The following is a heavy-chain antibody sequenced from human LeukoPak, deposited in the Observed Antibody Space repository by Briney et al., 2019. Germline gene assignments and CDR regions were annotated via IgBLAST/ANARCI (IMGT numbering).Heavy chain of an antibody. D-gene: IGHD3-16*02. CDR3: ARGIMEGGLSWCTD. Sequence: ASVKVSCKASGYTFTDYYMHWVRQAPGQGLEWMGWINPNSGGTNYAQKFQGRVTMTRDTSISTAYMELSRLRSDDTAVYYCARGIMEGGLSWCTDWGQGTLVTVSS. CDR1: GYTFTDYY. CDR2: INPNSGGT. J-gene: IGHJ4*02. V-gene: IGHV1-2*02.